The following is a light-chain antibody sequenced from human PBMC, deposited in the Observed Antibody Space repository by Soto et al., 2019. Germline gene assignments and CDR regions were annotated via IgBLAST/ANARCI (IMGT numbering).Light chain of an antibody. CDR2: KAP. CDR3: QQYNSYRRT. J-gene: IGKJ1*01. V-gene: IGKV1-5*03. Sequence: DIQMTQSPSTLSASVGDRVTITCRASQSFSSWLAWYQQKPGKAPKLLIYKAPSLESGVPSRFSGSGSGREFTLTISSLQPDDFATYYCQQYNSYRRTFGQGTKVEIK. CDR1: QSFSSW.